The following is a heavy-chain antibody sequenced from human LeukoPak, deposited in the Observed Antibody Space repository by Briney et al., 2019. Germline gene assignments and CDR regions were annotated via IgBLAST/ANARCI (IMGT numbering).Heavy chain of an antibody. J-gene: IGHJ3*02. CDR1: GGSISSGGYY. V-gene: IGHV4-31*03. CDR2: IYYSGST. D-gene: IGHD2-2*01. Sequence: SETLSLTCTVSGGSISSGGYYWSWIRQHPGKGLEWIGYIYYSGSTYYNPSLKSRVTISVDTSKNQFSLKLSSVTAADTAVYYCARPPTPRKDIVVVPAAIDIWGQGTMVTVSS. CDR3: ARPPTPRKDIVVVPAAIDI.